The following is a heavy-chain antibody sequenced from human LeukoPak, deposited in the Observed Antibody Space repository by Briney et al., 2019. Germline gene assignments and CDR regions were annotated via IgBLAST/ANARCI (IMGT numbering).Heavy chain of an antibody. V-gene: IGHV4-4*09. D-gene: IGHD3-10*01. CDR1: GGSVTSSY. Sequence: SETLSLTCNVSGGSVTSSYWSWIRQTPGKGPEWIGYILITGTTNYNPSLQGRVTISVGASKNLFSLQLRSVTAADTAVYYCARHASWYYSALGTSYRWFDPWGQGIQVTVST. CDR2: ILITGTT. J-gene: IGHJ5*02. CDR3: ARHASWYYSALGTSYRWFDP.